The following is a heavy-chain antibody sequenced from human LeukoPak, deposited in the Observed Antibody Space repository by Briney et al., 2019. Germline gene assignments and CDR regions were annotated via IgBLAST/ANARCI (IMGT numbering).Heavy chain of an antibody. V-gene: IGHV5-51*01. CDR3: ARRKVESESYSWFDP. D-gene: IGHD1-26*01. CDR2: IYPGGSDV. CDR1: GYRFDINW. Sequence: GESLKISCKGSGYRFDINWIGWVRQMPGKGLEWMGIIYPGGSDVRYSPSFQGRVTMSTDKSISTAYLQWRSLKASDTAMYYCARRKVESESYSWFDPWGQGTLVTVSS. J-gene: IGHJ5*02.